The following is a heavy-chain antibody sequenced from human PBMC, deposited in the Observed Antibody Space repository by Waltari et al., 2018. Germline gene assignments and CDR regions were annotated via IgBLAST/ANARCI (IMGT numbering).Heavy chain of an antibody. D-gene: IGHD3-22*01. CDR3: ARALAITTGGAFDI. J-gene: IGHJ3*02. CDR1: GGSISSYY. Sequence: QVQLQESGPGLVKPSETLSLTCTVPGGSISSYYWSWIRQPPGKGLEWIGYIYYSGSTNYNPSLKSRVTIAVDTSKNQFSLKLSSVTAADTAVYYCARALAITTGGAFDIWGQGTMVTVSS. CDR2: IYYSGST. V-gene: IGHV4-59*01.